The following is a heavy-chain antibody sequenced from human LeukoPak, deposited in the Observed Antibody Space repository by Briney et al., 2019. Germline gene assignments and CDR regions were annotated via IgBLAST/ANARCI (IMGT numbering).Heavy chain of an antibody. CDR3: ATTTIFGVDDYYYYYGMDV. V-gene: IGHV4-34*01. Sequence: SETLSLTCAVYGVSFSGYYWSWVRQPPGKGLEWIGEINHSGSTKYNPSPKRRVTVSLDTPKNQFSLELSSGTGADTAVYYCATTTIFGVDDYYYYYGMDVWGQGTTVTVSS. D-gene: IGHD3-3*01. CDR2: INHSGST. J-gene: IGHJ6*02. CDR1: GVSFSGYY.